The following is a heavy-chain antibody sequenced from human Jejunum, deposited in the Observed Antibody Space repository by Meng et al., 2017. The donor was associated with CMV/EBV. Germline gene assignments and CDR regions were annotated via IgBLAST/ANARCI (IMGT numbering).Heavy chain of an antibody. CDR2: MNPNRGTT. CDR1: GYTFTSYD. J-gene: IGHJ4*02. CDR3: ATGVADFEY. V-gene: IGHV1-8*01. D-gene: IGHD6-19*01. Sequence: QVQLVQSGDEVKKPGASVKVSCKASGYTFTSYDINWVRQGTGQGLEWMGWMNPNRGTTGYAQKFQGRVTMTRNISKSTAYMDLSSLRSEDMAVYYCATGVADFEYWGQGTLVTVSS.